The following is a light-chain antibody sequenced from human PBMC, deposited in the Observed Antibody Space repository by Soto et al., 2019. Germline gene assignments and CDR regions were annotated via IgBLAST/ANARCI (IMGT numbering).Light chain of an antibody. CDR2: SNN. CDR1: SSNIGDNT. V-gene: IGLV1-44*01. CDR3: AAWDDSLFWV. Sequence: QSVLTQPPSASGTPGQRVTISCSGGSSNIGDNTVNWYQQLPGTAPKLLSYSNNQRPSGVPDRFSGSKSGTSASLAISGLQSEDEADYYCAAWDDSLFWVFGGGTKLTVL. J-gene: IGLJ3*02.